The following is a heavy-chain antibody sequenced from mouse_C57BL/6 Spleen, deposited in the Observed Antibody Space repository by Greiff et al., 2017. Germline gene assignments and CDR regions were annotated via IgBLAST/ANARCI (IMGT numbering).Heavy chain of an antibody. Sequence: QVQLQQSGAELVKPGASVKISCKASGYAFSSYWMNWVKQRPGKGLEWIGQIYPGDGDTNYNGKFKGKTTLTADKTSSTAYMQLSSLTAEDYAVYVCTYDYEDYYAMDYWGQGTSVTVSS. J-gene: IGHJ4*01. CDR3: TYDYEDYYAMDY. D-gene: IGHD2-4*01. CDR2: IYPGDGDT. V-gene: IGHV1-80*01. CDR1: GYAFSSYW.